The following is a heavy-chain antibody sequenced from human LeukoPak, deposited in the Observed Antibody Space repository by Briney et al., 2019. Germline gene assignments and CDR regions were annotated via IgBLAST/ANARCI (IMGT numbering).Heavy chain of an antibody. CDR2: IYYSGST. V-gene: IGHV4-30-4*01. CDR3: ARDGTENFYSFDY. CDR1: GGSISSSSYY. Sequence: SETLSLTCTVSGGSISSSSYYWSWIRQPPGKGLEWIGYIYYSGSTYYNPSLKSRVTISVDTSKNQFSLEMSSVTAADTAVYYCARDGTENFYSFDYWGQGTLVTVSS. J-gene: IGHJ4*02. D-gene: IGHD1-14*01.